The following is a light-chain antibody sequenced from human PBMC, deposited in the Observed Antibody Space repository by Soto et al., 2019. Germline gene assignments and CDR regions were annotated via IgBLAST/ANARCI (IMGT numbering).Light chain of an antibody. V-gene: IGLV1-36*01. CDR1: SSNIGNNA. CDR2: YDN. CDR3: ATWDDSLNGVM. Sequence: QSAVTQPPSVSAAPRHRVTISCSGSSSNIGNNAVNWYQQLPGKAPKLLIYYDNLLPSGVSDRFSGSKSGTSASLAVSGLQSEDEADYYCATWDDSLNGVMFGGGTQLTVL. J-gene: IGLJ3*02.